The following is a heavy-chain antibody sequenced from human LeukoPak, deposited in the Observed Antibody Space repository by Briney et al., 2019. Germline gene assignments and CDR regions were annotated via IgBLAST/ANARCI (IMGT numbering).Heavy chain of an antibody. CDR3: ARGRGYSYGLRVFDY. D-gene: IGHD5-18*01. V-gene: IGHV4-34*01. CDR1: GGSFSGYY. Sequence: PSETLSLTCAVYGGSFSGYYWSWIRQPPGKGLEWIGEINHSGSTNYNPSLKSRVTIPVDTSKNQFSLKLSSVTAADTAVYYCARGRGYSYGLRVFDYWGQGTLVTVSS. J-gene: IGHJ4*02. CDR2: INHSGST.